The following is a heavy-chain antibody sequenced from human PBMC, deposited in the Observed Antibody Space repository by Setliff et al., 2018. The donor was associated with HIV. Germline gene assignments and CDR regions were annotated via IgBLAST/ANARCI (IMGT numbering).Heavy chain of an antibody. Sequence: TLSLTCTVSGGSLNSGYDYWTWIRQPAGKGLEWIGHIYSAGSTDYNPSLKSRVTMSVDMSKNQVSLKLRSVTAADMAIYYCVREYSGVYPDFSFYIDVWGKGTTVTVSS. CDR3: VREYSGVYPDFSFYIDV. V-gene: IGHV4-61*09. J-gene: IGHJ6*03. CDR1: GGSLNSGYDY. D-gene: IGHD5-12*01. CDR2: IYSAGST.